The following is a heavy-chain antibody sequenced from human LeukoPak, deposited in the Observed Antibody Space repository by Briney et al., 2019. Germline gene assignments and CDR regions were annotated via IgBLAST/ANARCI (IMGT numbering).Heavy chain of an antibody. CDR1: GYTFATYG. J-gene: IGHJ4*02. CDR3: AKVARDRMDY. D-gene: IGHD6-6*01. V-gene: IGHV1-18*01. CDR2: ISAYTGKT. Sequence: ASVKVSCKASGYTFATYGFCWVRQAPGHGLEWMGWISAYTGKTDYAQKFQGRVTMNTDTSTSTAYMELRSLRPDDTAVYYCAKVARDRMDYWGQGTMLTVSS.